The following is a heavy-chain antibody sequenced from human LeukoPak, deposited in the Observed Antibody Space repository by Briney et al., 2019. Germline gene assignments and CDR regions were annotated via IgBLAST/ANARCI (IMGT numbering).Heavy chain of an antibody. CDR2: IRYDGSNK. J-gene: IGHJ4*02. CDR3: AKSVTTMVRGYFDY. CDR1: GFTFSSYG. Sequence: GGSLRLSFAAPGFTFSSYGMHWVPQAPAKGLEWVAFIRYDGSNKYYADSVKGRFTISRDNSKNTLYLQMNSLRAEDTAVYYCAKSVTTMVRGYFDYWGQGTLVTVSS. V-gene: IGHV3-30*02. D-gene: IGHD3-10*01.